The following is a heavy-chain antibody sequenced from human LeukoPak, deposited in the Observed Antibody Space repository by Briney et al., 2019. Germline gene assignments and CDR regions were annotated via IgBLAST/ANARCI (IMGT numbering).Heavy chain of an antibody. CDR3: ARELRHDDI. V-gene: IGHV1-8*03. CDR1: GYTFTTYD. D-gene: IGHD6-25*01. Sequence: ASVKVSCKASGYTFTTYDINWVRQAPGQGLEWMGYMNPNSGNTGYAQKFPDRVTITTSISTSTAYMELSSLRSEDTAVYYCARELRHDDIWGQGTMVTVSS. J-gene: IGHJ3*02. CDR2: MNPNSGNT.